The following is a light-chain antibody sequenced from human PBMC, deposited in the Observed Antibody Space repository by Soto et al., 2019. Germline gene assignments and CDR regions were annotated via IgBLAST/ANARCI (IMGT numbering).Light chain of an antibody. CDR2: ATS. Sequence: DIQMTQSPSSLSASVGDRVTITCRASQSISNYLNWYQQKPGRVPKLLIYATSTVQSGVPSRFSGSGSGTDFTLTISSLQPEDFATYYCQQSYSMPRPTFGQGTKLEIK. CDR1: QSISNY. CDR3: QQSYSMPRPT. V-gene: IGKV1-39*01. J-gene: IGKJ2*01.